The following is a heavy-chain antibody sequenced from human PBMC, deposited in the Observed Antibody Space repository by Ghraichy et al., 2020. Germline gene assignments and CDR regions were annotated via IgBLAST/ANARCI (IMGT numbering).Heavy chain of an antibody. D-gene: IGHD2-15*01. Sequence: GSLRLPCAASGFTFSSYAMSWVRQAPGKGLEWVSRISGSASSTYYADSVKGRFTISRDNPKNTLYLQMNSLRAEDTAVYYCAKLMGVYCSGGSCYADYWGQGTLVTVSS. J-gene: IGHJ4*02. CDR1: GFTFSSYA. CDR2: ISGSASST. V-gene: IGHV3-23*01. CDR3: AKLMGVYCSGGSCYADY.